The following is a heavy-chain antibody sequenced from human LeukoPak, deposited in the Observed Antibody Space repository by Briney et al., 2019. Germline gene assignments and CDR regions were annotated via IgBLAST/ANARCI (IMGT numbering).Heavy chain of an antibody. D-gene: IGHD5-18*01. Sequence: GGSLRLSCAASGFTFSSYWMHWVRQAPGKGLVWVSRINSDGSSTSYADSVKGRFTISRDNAKNSLYLQMNSLRAEDTALYYCAKDGAYSYGLLYWYFDLWGRGTLVTVFS. V-gene: IGHV3-74*01. CDR1: GFTFSSYW. J-gene: IGHJ2*01. CDR3: AKDGAYSYGLLYWYFDL. CDR2: INSDGSST.